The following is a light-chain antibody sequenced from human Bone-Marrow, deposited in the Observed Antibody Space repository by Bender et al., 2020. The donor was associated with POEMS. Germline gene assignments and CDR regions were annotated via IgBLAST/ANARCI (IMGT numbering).Light chain of an antibody. V-gene: IGLV2-8*01. CDR2: EVN. CDR1: SSDVGAYNY. J-gene: IGLJ1*01. Sequence: QSALTQPPSASGSPGQSVTISCTGTSSDVGAYNYVSWYQLHPGKAPKLMIYEVNKRPSGVPDRFSGSKSGDTASLTVSGLQAEDEADYYCSSYGGSNNYVFGSGTKVTVL. CDR3: SSYGGSNNYV.